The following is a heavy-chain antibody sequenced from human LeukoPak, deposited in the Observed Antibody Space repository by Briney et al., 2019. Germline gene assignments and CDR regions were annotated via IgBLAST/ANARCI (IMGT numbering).Heavy chain of an antibody. V-gene: IGHV3-74*01. Sequence: GGSLRLSCAASGFTFSNYWMHWVRQVPGKGLVWVSRINDDGSATFYADSVKGRFTISRDNAKNTLFLQINSLRAEDTAVYYCAREILAPGKTHDFWGQGTLVAVSS. CDR1: GFTFSNYW. CDR2: INDDGSAT. J-gene: IGHJ4*02. CDR3: AREILAPGKTHDF.